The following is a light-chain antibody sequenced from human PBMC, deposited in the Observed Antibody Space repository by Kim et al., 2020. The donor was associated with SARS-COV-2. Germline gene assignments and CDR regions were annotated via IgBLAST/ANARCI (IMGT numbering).Light chain of an antibody. CDR3: CSYAGSYTWV. Sequence: QSFTTSCPGTSSDVCGYNYVSCYQQHPGKAPKLMIYDVSKRPSGVPDRFSGSKSGNTASLTISGLQAEDEADYYCCSYAGSYTWVFGTGTKVTVL. CDR2: DVS. CDR1: SSDVCGYNY. V-gene: IGLV2-11*01. J-gene: IGLJ1*01.